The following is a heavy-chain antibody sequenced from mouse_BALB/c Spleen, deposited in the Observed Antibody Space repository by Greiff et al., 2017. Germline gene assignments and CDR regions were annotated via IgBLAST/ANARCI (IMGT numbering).Heavy chain of an antibody. CDR1: GYSITSGYY. CDR3: AREGVRRGFAY. J-gene: IGHJ3*01. D-gene: IGHD2-14*01. CDR2: ISYDGSN. Sequence: ESGPGLVEPSQSLSLTCSVTGYSITSGYYWNWIRQFPGNKLEWMGYISYDGSNNYNPSLKNRISITRDTSKNQFFLKLNSVTTEDTATYYCAREGVRRGFAYWGQGTLVTVSA. V-gene: IGHV3-6*02.